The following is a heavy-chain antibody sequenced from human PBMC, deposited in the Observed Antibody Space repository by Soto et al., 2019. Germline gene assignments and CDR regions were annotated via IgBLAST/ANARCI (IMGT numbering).Heavy chain of an antibody. V-gene: IGHV4-39*01. J-gene: IGHJ4*02. Sequence: SETLSLTCTVSGGSISSSSYYWGWIRQPPGKGMKWIGSIYYSGSTYYNPSLKSRVTISVDTSKNQFSLKLSSVTAADTAVYYCAGTYCSSTSCYDHFDYWGQGTLVTVSS. D-gene: IGHD2-2*01. CDR3: AGTYCSSTSCYDHFDY. CDR1: GGSISSSSYY. CDR2: IYYSGST.